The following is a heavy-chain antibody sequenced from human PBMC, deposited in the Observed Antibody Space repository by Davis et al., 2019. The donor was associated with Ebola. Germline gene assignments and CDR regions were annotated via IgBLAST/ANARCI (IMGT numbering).Heavy chain of an antibody. CDR1: GGSISSGDYY. V-gene: IGHV4-30-4*01. D-gene: IGHD3-22*01. CDR2: IYYSGST. J-gene: IGHJ6*02. CDR3: ARVFEYRDSSGYWDYYYYGMDV. Sequence: MPSETLSLTCTVSGGSISSGDYYWSWIRQPPGKGLEWIGYIYYSGSTYYNPSLKSRVTISVDTSKNQFSLKLSSVTAADTAVYYCARVFEYRDSSGYWDYYYYGMDVWGQGTTVTVSS.